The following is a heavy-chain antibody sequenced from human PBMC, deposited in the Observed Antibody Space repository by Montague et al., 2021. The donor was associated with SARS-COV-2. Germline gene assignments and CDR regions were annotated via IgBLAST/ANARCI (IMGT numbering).Heavy chain of an antibody. CDR1: GGSISTSNYY. V-gene: IGHV4-39*01. CDR2: VYYSGST. J-gene: IGHJ4*02. CDR3: AGQSASSPFDH. Sequence: SETRSLTCSVSGGSISTSNYYWGWIRPPPGKGLEWIGSVYYSGSTYYTPPLKSRVTVSVDTSKNQFSLQISSVTAADTAVYFCAGQSASSPFDHWGQGTLVTVSS. D-gene: IGHD6-13*01.